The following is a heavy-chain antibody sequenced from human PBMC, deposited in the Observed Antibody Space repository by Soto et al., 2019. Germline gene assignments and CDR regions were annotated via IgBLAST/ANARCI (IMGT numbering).Heavy chain of an antibody. Sequence: QVQLQQWGAGLLKPSETLSLTCAVYGGSFSGYYWSWIRQPPGKGLEWIGEINHSGSTNYNPSLKSRITISVDTSKNQFSLMLSSVTAADTAVYYCARGPSYSSLGGSHGDYWGQGTLVTVSS. V-gene: IGHV4-34*01. CDR1: GGSFSGYY. D-gene: IGHD6-19*01. J-gene: IGHJ4*02. CDR2: INHSGST. CDR3: ARGPSYSSLGGSHGDY.